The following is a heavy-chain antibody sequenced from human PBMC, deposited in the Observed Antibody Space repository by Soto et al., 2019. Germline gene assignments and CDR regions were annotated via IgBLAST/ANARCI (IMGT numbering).Heavy chain of an antibody. D-gene: IGHD7-27*01. CDR2: IYYTGST. J-gene: IGHJ3*02. CDR3: ARVATGDRRAFDI. CDR1: GGSVSSGSYY. V-gene: IGHV4-61*01. Sequence: QVQLQESGPGLVKPSETLSLTCTVSGGSVSSGSYYWSCIRQPPGKGLEWIGYIYYTGSTNYNPSLKSRVTISVDTSKNQFSLKRSSVTAADTAVYYCARVATGDRRAFDIWGQGTMVTVSS.